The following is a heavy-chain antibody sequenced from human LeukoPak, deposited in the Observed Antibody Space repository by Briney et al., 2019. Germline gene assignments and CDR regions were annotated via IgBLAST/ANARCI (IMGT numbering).Heavy chain of an antibody. D-gene: IGHD6-19*01. V-gene: IGHV4-59*08. CDR3: AGAYNSGWYED. CDR2: IYYSGST. CDR1: GGSISSYY. J-gene: IGHJ4*02. Sequence: SETLSLTCAVSGGSISSYYWSWIRQPPGKGLEWIGYIYYSGSTNYNPSLKSRVTISVDTSKNQFSLKVSSVTAADTAVYYCAGAYNSGWYEDWGQGILVTVSS.